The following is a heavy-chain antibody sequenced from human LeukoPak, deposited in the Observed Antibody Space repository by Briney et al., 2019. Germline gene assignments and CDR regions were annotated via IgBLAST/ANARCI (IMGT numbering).Heavy chain of an antibody. Sequence: VASVKVSCKASGSTFTDYYMHWVRQAPGQGLEWMGWINPNSGGTNFAQKFQGRVTMTRDTSISTAYMELNRLRSDDTAVYYCASSWSGALNSSGWSLGSYWGQGTLVTVSS. CDR1: GSTFTDYY. V-gene: IGHV1-2*02. J-gene: IGHJ4*02. D-gene: IGHD6-19*01. CDR3: ASSWSGALNSSGWSLGSY. CDR2: INPNSGGT.